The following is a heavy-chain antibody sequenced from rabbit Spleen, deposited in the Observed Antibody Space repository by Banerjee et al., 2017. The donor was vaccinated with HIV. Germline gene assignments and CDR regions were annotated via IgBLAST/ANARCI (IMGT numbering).Heavy chain of an antibody. V-gene: IGHV1S45*01. D-gene: IGHD1-1*01. J-gene: IGHJ4*01. CDR2: IYASSSGST. CDR3: ARGTSSSGYYSGSLNL. CDR1: GFSFSSIYW. Sequence: QEQLVESGGGLVQPEGSLTLTCTASGFSFSSIYWICWVRQAPGKGLEWIACIYASSSGSTYAASWAKGRFTISKTSSTTVTLQMTSLTAADTATYFCARGTSSSGYYSGSLNLWGPGTLVTVS.